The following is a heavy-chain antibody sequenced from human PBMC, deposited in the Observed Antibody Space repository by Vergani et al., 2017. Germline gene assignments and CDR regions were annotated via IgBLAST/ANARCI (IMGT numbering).Heavy chain of an antibody. CDR3: GRSGLISPRNWFDP. J-gene: IGHJ5*02. V-gene: IGHV4-34*02. D-gene: IGHD2-15*01. Sequence: QVQLQQWGAGLLKPSDTLSLTCAVYGGSFSGYYWSWIRQPPGKGLEWIGNIYHSGNTYYNPSLKSRVTISVDTSKNQFSLKLSSVTAAATAVYYCGRSGLISPRNWFDPWGQGTLVTVSS. CDR2: IYHSGNT. CDR1: GGSFSGYY.